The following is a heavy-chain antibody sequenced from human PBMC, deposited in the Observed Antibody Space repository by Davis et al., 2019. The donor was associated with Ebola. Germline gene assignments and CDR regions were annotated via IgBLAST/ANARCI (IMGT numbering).Heavy chain of an antibody. CDR1: GGSISSYY. D-gene: IGHD4-23*01. V-gene: IGHV4-4*07. Sequence: PSETLSLTCTVSGGSISSYYWSWIRQSAGKGLEWIGRIYTSGSTNYNPSLKSRVTMSVDTSKNQFSLKLSSVTAADTAVYYCARDPTVVTPHWYFDLWGRGTLVTVSS. CDR3: ARDPTVVTPHWYFDL. CDR2: IYTSGST. J-gene: IGHJ2*01.